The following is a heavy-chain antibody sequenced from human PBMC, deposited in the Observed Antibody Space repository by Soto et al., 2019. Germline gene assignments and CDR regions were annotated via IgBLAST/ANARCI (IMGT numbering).Heavy chain of an antibody. D-gene: IGHD5-12*01. V-gene: IGHV4-34*01. J-gene: IGHJ4*02. CDR2: INHSGST. CDR3: ARGGGGYGYYFDY. Sequence: SETLSLTCAVYGGSFSGYYWSWIRQPPGKGLEWIGEINHSGSTNYNPSLKSRVTISVDTSKNQFSLKLSSVTAADTAVYYCARGGGGYGYYFDYWGQGTLVTVS. CDR1: GGSFSGYY.